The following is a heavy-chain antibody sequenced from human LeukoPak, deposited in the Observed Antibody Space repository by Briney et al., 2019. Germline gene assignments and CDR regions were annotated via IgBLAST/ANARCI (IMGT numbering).Heavy chain of an antibody. CDR1: GGSISSITYY. J-gene: IGHJ4*02. Sequence: SETLSLTCTVSGGSISSITYYWGWIRQPPGKGLEWIGSIFNSGATNYNPSLKRRVTISVDTSKNQFSLRLSSVTAADTAVYYCAGQAPGGNSFHQDFWGQGTLVTVSS. CDR2: IFNSGAT. CDR3: AGQAPGGNSFHQDF. D-gene: IGHD4-23*01. V-gene: IGHV4-39*01.